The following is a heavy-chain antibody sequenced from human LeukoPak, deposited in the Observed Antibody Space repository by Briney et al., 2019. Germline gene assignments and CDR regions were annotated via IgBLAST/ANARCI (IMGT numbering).Heavy chain of an antibody. CDR1: GFTFSSYS. V-gene: IGHV3-48*01. D-gene: IGHD6-13*01. Sequence: GGSLRLSCAASGFTFSSYSMNWVRQAPGKGLEWVSYISSSSSTIYYADSVKGRFTISRDNAKNSLYLQMNSLRAEDTAVYYCARDSSSWYGGYWGQGTQVAVSS. J-gene: IGHJ4*02. CDR2: ISSSSSTI. CDR3: ARDSSSWYGGY.